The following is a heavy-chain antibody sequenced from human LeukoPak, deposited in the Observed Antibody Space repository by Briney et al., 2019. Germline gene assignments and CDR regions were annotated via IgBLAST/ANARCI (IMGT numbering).Heavy chain of an antibody. CDR3: AKVGRYDTAGAFDI. Sequence: GRSLRLSCAASGFTFDDYAMHWVRQAPGKGLEWVSGISWNSGSIGYADSVKGRFTISRDNAKNSLYLQMNSLRAEDMALYYCAKVGRYDTAGAFDIWGRGTMVTVSS. J-gene: IGHJ3*02. D-gene: IGHD3-9*01. CDR2: ISWNSGSI. V-gene: IGHV3-9*03. CDR1: GFTFDDYA.